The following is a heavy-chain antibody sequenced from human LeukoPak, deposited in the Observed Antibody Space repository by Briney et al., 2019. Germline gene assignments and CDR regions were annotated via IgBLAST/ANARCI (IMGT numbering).Heavy chain of an antibody. CDR3: ARGAGWYDS. CDR1: GGSISSNY. Sequence: SETLSLTCTVSGGSISSNYWSWLRQPPGKGLEWIGYIHYTGTTRYNPSLNGRVTISVDASKNQFSLKLRSVTAADTAVCYCARGAGWYDSWGQGTLVAVSS. J-gene: IGHJ5*01. V-gene: IGHV4-59*01. CDR2: IHYTGTT.